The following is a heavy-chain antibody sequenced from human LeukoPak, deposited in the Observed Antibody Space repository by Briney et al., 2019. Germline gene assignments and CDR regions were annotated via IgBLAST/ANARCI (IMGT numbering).Heavy chain of an antibody. CDR3: ARHRVEGYYDSSGPWRWFDP. CDR1: GYSFTSYW. J-gene: IGHJ5*02. V-gene: IGHV5-51*01. D-gene: IGHD3-22*01. Sequence: PGESLKISCKGSGYSFTSYWIGWVRQMPGKGLEWMGIIYPGDSDTRYSPSFQGQVTISADKSISTAYLQWSSLKASDTAMYYCARHRVEGYYDSSGPWRWFDPWGQGTLVTVSS. CDR2: IYPGDSDT.